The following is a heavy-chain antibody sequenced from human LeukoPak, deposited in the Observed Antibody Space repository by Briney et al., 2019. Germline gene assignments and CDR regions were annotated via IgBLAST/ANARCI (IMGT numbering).Heavy chain of an antibody. Sequence: SVKASCKASGGTFSSYAISWVRQAPGQGLEWMGGIIPIFGTANYAQKFQGRVTITADESTSKAYMELSSLRSEDTAVYYCTIRYFDWLSLDYWGQGTLVTVSS. J-gene: IGHJ4*02. V-gene: IGHV1-69*13. CDR2: IIPIFGTA. CDR1: GGTFSSYA. D-gene: IGHD3-9*01. CDR3: TIRYFDWLSLDY.